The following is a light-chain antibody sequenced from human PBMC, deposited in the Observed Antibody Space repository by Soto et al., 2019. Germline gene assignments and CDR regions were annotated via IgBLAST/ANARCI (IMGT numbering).Light chain of an antibody. CDR3: QQYGSSPLT. CDR1: QSVSSSY. Sequence: EIVLTQSPGTLSLSPGERATLSCRASQSVSSSYLAWYQQKPGQAPRLLIYGASSRATGIPDRFSGSGSETDFTLTISRLEPEECAVYYCQQYGSSPLTFGGGTKVEIK. V-gene: IGKV3-20*01. CDR2: GAS. J-gene: IGKJ4*02.